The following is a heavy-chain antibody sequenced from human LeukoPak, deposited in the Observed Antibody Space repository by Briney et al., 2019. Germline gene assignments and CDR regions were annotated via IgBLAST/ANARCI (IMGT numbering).Heavy chain of an antibody. CDR2: ISSSGSTI. D-gene: IGHD3-22*01. CDR1: GFTFSDYY. V-gene: IGHV3-11*04. Sequence: PGGSLRLSCAASGFTFSDYYMSWIRQAPGKGLEWVSYISSSGSTIYYADSVKGRFTISRDNAKNSLYLQMNSLRAEDTAVYYCAKDQDYYDSSGYYLNYWGQGTLVTVSS. J-gene: IGHJ4*02. CDR3: AKDQDYYDSSGYYLNY.